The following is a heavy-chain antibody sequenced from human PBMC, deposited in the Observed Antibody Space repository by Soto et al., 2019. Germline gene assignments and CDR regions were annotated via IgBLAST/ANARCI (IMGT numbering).Heavy chain of an antibody. V-gene: IGHV3-30*18. Sequence: SLRLSCAASGFTFSSYGMHWVRQAPGKGLEWVAVISYDGSNKYYADSVKGRFTISRDNSKNTLYLQMNSLRAEDTAVYYCAKDRGGTDLYYYYGMDVWGQGTTVTVSS. D-gene: IGHD3-10*01. CDR1: GFTFSSYG. J-gene: IGHJ6*02. CDR2: ISYDGSNK. CDR3: AKDRGGTDLYYYYGMDV.